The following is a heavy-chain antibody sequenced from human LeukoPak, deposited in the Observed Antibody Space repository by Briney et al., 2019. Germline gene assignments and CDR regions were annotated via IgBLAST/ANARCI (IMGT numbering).Heavy chain of an antibody. V-gene: IGHV1-2*02. CDR1: GYTFTGYY. Sequence: ASVKVSCKASGYTFTGYYIHWVRQAPGQGLELMGWINPNSGDTNYAQRFQGRVTMTRDTSISIAYMDLSRLRSDDTAVYYCAKEYAGSTTSCFDPWGQGTLVTVSS. CDR3: AKEYAGSTTSCFDP. CDR2: INPNSGDT. D-gene: IGHD1-26*01. J-gene: IGHJ5*02.